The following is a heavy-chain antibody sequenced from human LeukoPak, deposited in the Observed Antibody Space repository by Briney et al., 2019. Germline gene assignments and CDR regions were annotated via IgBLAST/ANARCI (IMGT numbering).Heavy chain of an antibody. CDR1: GGSFSGCY. V-gene: IGHV4-34*01. D-gene: IGHD2-15*01. CDR3: AGGYCSGGSCYSRNWFDP. CDR2: INHSGST. Sequence: SETLSLTCAVYGGSFSGCYWSWIRQPPGKGLEWIGEINHSGSTNYNPSLKSRVTISVDTSKNQFSLKLSSVTAADTAVYYCAGGYCSGGSCYSRNWFDPWGQGTLVTVSS. J-gene: IGHJ5*02.